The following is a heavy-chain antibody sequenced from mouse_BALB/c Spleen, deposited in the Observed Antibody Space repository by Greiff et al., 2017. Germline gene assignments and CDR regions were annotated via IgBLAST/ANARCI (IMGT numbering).Heavy chain of an antibody. Sequence: EVHLVESGPGLVKPSQSLSLTCTVTGYSITSDYAWNWIRQFPGNKLEWMGYISYSGSTSYNPSLKSRISITRDTSKNQFFLQLNSVTTEDTATYYCASTVAYAMDYWGQGTSVTVSS. CDR1: GYSITSDYA. CDR3: ASTVAYAMDY. J-gene: IGHJ4*01. D-gene: IGHD1-1*01. V-gene: IGHV3-2*02. CDR2: ISYSGST.